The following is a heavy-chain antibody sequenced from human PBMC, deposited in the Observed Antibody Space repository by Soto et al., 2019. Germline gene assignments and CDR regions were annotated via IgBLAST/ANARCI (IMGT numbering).Heavy chain of an antibody. J-gene: IGHJ4*02. CDR1: GYTFTGYY. Sequence: ASVKVSCKASGYTFTGYYMHWVRQAPGQGLEWMGWINPNSGGTNYAQKFQGWVTMTRDTSISTAYMELSRLRSDDTALYYCVRGWIPDQHLGYLQSWGQGTLVTVSS. CDR3: VRGWIPDQHLGYLQS. D-gene: IGHD6-13*01. CDR2: INPNSGGT. V-gene: IGHV1-2*04.